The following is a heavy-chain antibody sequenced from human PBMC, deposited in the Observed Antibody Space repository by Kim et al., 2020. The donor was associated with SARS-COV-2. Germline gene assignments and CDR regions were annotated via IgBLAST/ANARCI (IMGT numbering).Heavy chain of an antibody. CDR1: GDSLSSDY. J-gene: IGHJ4*02. D-gene: IGHD3-16*02. CDR2: IYTSGRT. CDR3: ASALGH. Sequence: SETLSLTCTVSGDSLSSDYWSWNRQPAGKVLEWIGLIYTSGRTNYNPSLQCRVTMSVDMSKNQFSLKLSSVTAADTAVYYCASALGHWGQGTLVTVSS. V-gene: IGHV4-4*07.